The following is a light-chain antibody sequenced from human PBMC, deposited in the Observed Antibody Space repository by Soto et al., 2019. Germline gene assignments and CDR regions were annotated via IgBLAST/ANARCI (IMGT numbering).Light chain of an antibody. J-gene: IGKJ4*01. CDR1: QSVLMTSNNKSY. V-gene: IGKV4-1*01. Sequence: DIVMTQSPASLAVSLGERATINCKSSQSVLMTSNNKSYLAWYQQRPGQPPRLLIYWASMRESGVPDRFSGSGSGTDFTLTSSSLQAEDVAVYYCQQYYDTLPLTFGGGTKVDIK. CDR3: QQYYDTLPLT. CDR2: WAS.